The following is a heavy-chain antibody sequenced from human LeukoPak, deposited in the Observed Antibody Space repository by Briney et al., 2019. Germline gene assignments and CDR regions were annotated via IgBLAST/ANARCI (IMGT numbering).Heavy chain of an antibody. D-gene: IGHD5-12*01. J-gene: IGHJ4*02. CDR1: GGSVSGYY. CDR2: VYYSGST. Sequence: PSETLSLTCVVSGGSVSGYYWGWVRQPPGRGLEWIGYVYYSGSTNYNPSFKSRITISVDTSRNQFSLQLSSVTAADTAVYYCARGSDIVATIPDYWGQGTLVTVSS. CDR3: ARGSDIVATIPDY. V-gene: IGHV4-59*02.